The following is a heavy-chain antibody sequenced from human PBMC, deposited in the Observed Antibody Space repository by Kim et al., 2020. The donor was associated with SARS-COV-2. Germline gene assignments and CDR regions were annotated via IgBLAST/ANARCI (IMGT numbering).Heavy chain of an antibody. Sequence: SEKYYVDSVKGRFTISRDNAKNSLYLQMNSLRAEDTAVYYCARDRRSHDFWGQGTLGTVSS. CDR3: ARDRRSHDF. V-gene: IGHV3-7*01. CDR2: SEK. D-gene: IGHD3-3*01. J-gene: IGHJ4*02.